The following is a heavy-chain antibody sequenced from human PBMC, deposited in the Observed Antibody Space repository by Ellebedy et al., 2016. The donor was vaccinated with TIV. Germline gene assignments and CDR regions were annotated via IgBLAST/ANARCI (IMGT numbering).Heavy chain of an antibody. CDR1: GFTVSSNY. J-gene: IGHJ3*02. D-gene: IGHD4-23*01. CDR3: ARDSARRGGFDI. V-gene: IGHV3-11*04. CDR2: ISSSGSTI. Sequence: GESLKISCAASGFTVSSNYMSWVRQAPGKGLEWVSYISSSGSTIYYADSVRGRFTISRDNAKNSLYLQLNSLRAEDTAVYYCARDSARRGGFDIWGQGTMVTVSS.